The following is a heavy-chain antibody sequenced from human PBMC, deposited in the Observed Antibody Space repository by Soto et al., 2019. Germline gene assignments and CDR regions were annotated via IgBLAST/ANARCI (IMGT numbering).Heavy chain of an antibody. CDR3: ARGNGSGSQYYCYYGMDV. CDR1: GGSFSGYY. J-gene: IGHJ6*02. CDR2: INHSGST. V-gene: IGHV4-34*01. D-gene: IGHD3-10*01. Sequence: SETLSLTCAVYGGSFSGYYWSWIRQPPGKGLEWIGEINHSGSTNYNPSLKSRVTISVDTSKNQFSLKLSSVTAADTAVYYCARGNGSGSQYYCYYGMDVWGQGTTVTVSS.